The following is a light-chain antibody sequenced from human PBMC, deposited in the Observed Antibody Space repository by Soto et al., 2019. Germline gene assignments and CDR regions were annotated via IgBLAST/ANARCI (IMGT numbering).Light chain of an antibody. CDR2: EVS. J-gene: IGLJ2*01. Sequence: QSALTQPASVSGSPGQSITISCTGTSSDTGSYDYVSWYQHHPGKAPKLMIYEVSNRPSGVSNRFSASKSGNTASLAISGLQAEDEADYYCTSYTTSGTLVFGGGTQLTVL. CDR1: SSDTGSYDY. V-gene: IGLV2-14*01. CDR3: TSYTTSGTLV.